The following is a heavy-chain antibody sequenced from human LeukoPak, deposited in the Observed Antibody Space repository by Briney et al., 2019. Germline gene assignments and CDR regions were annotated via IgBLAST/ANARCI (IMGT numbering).Heavy chain of an antibody. CDR3: ATMHVPSSSWYHYYYYMDV. V-gene: IGHV3-30*02. J-gene: IGHJ6*03. D-gene: IGHD6-13*01. CDR1: GFTFSTYG. CDR2: IRYDGSNK. Sequence: PGGSLRLSCAASGFTFSTYGMHWVRQAPGKGLEWVAFIRYDGSNKYYADSVKGRFTISRDNSKNTLYLQMNSLRAEDTAVYYCATMHVPSSSWYHYYYYMDVWGKGTTVTISS.